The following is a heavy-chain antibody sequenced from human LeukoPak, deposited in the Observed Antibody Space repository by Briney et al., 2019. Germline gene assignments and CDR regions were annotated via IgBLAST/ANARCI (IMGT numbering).Heavy chain of an antibody. Sequence: PSETLSLTCTVSGGSISSSSYYWGWIRQPPGKGLEWIGSIYYSGSTYYNPSLKSRVTISVDTSKNQFSLKLSSVTAADTAVYYCARAANYGGNSYVYFDLWGRGTLVTVSS. V-gene: IGHV4-39*07. CDR3: ARAANYGGNSYVYFDL. J-gene: IGHJ2*01. CDR2: IYYSGST. CDR1: GGSISSSSYY. D-gene: IGHD4-23*01.